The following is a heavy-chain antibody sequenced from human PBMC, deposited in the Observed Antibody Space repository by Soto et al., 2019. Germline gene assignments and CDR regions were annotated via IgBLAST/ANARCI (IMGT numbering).Heavy chain of an antibody. CDR1: GFTLYSYG. D-gene: IGHD3-3*01. J-gene: IGHJ6*02. CDR2: ISYDGSNK. V-gene: IGHV3-30*18. Sequence: GGSLRLSCAASGFTLYSYGMPWARQAPGKGLEWVAVISYDGSNKYYADSVKGRFTISRDNSKNTLYLQMNSLRAEDTAVYYCAKDRGVVITIYYYYGMDVWGQGTTVTVSS. CDR3: AKDRGVVITIYYYYGMDV.